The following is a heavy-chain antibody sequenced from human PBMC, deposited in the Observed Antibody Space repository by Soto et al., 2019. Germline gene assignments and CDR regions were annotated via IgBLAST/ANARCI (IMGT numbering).Heavy chain of an antibody. CDR1: GFTFSSYA. J-gene: IGHJ4*02. V-gene: IGHV3-30-3*01. CDR3: ARDLRYKYYYDSSGSGGPDY. Sequence: GGSLRLSCAASGFTFSSYAMHWVRQAPGKGLEWVAVISYDGSNKYYADSVKGRFTISRDNSKNTLYLQMNSLRAEDTAVYYCARDLRYKYYYDSSGSGGPDYWGQGTLVTVS. D-gene: IGHD3-22*01. CDR2: ISYDGSNK.